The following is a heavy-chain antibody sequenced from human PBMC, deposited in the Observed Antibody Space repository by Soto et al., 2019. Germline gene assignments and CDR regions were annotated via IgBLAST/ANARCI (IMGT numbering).Heavy chain of an antibody. V-gene: IGHV3-30*18. CDR2: ISSDGGNK. CDR1: GFTFSRYG. J-gene: IGHJ5*02. D-gene: IGHD3-22*01. CDR3: AKSGYFYDSGVEVFDP. Sequence: VGSLRLSCAASGFTFSRYGMHWVRQAPGKGLEWVAVISSDGGNKYYVDSVKGRFTISRDNSKNTLYLQMNSLRAEDTAVYYCAKSGYFYDSGVEVFDPWGQGTLVTVSS.